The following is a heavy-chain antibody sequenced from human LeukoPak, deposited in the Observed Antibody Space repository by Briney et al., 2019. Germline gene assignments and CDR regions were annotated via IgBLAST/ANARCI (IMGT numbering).Heavy chain of an antibody. CDR2: INTNTVNP. CDR3: ARGQPWLPY. V-gene: IGHV7-4-1*02. D-gene: IGHD5-24*01. J-gene: IGHJ4*02. Sequence: ASVKVSCKASGYTFTSYAMNWVRQAPGQGLEWMGWINTNTVNPTYAQGFTGRFVFSLDTSVSTAYLQISSLEADDTAVYYCARGQPWLPYWGQGSLVTVSS. CDR1: GYTFTSYA.